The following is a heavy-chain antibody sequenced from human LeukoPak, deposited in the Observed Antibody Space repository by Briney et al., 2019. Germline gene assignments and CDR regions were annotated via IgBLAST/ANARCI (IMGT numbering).Heavy chain of an antibody. CDR3: ALLLASGYLSVS. J-gene: IGHJ5*02. CDR1: GCSFTSYW. Sequence: GESLKISCKGSGCSFTSYWINWVRQMPGKGLEWMGKIYPSDSYTNYSPSFQGHVTISADKSISTAYLQWSNLKASDTAMHYCALLLASGYLSVSWGQGTLVTVSS. CDR2: IYPSDSYT. V-gene: IGHV5-10-1*01. D-gene: IGHD3-22*01.